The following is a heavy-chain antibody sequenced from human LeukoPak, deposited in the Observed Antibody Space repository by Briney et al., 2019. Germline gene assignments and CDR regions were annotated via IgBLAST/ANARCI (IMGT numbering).Heavy chain of an antibody. J-gene: IGHJ6*03. CDR3: ARVARILYYMDV. Sequence: GASVTVSCKASGYTFTSYGIRRVRRAPGQEREWMGWISAYNGNTNYAQKLQGRVTMTTDTSTSTAYMELRSLRSDDTAVYYCARVARILYYMDVWGKGTTVTVSS. CDR1: GYTFTSYG. D-gene: IGHD2/OR15-2a*01. CDR2: ISAYNGNT. V-gene: IGHV1-18*01.